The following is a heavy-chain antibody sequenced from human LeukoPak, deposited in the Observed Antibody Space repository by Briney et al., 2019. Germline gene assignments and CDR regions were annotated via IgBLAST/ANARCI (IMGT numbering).Heavy chain of an antibody. V-gene: IGHV4-34*01. Sequence: PSETLSLTCAVYGGSFSGYYWSWIRQPPGKGLEWIGEINHSGSTNYNPSLKSRVTISVDTSKNQFSLTVSSVTAADTAMYYCAREGRLNPAIGVDWGQGTLVTVSS. CDR2: INHSGST. D-gene: IGHD6-19*01. CDR3: AREGRLNPAIGVD. CDR1: GGSFSGYY. J-gene: IGHJ4*02.